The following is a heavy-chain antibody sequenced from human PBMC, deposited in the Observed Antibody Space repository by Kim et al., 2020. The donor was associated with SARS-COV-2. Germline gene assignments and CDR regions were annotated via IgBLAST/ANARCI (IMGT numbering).Heavy chain of an antibody. J-gene: IGHJ6*02. Sequence: RFTISRDNSKNTLYRQMSSLRAEDTAVYYCARGGVYDSSGYMHYYDGMDVWGQGTTVTVSS. V-gene: IGHV3-66*01. CDR3: ARGGVYDSSGYMHYYDGMDV. D-gene: IGHD3-22*01.